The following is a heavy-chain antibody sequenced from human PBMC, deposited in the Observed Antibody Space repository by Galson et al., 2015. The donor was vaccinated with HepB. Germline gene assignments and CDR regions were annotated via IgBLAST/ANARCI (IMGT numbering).Heavy chain of an antibody. Sequence: SLRLSCAASGFTFSSYAVSWVRQAPGKGLEWVSGISGSAAGTEYGITTDYADSVKGRFTISRDNSKNTLYLQMNSLRAEDTAVYYCAKVGPSCSSTRCSDYYFDYWGQGTLVTVSS. J-gene: IGHJ4*02. CDR2: ISGSAAGTEYGITT. CDR3: AKVGPSCSSTRCSDYYFDY. CDR1: GFTFSSYA. D-gene: IGHD2-2*01. V-gene: IGHV3-23*01.